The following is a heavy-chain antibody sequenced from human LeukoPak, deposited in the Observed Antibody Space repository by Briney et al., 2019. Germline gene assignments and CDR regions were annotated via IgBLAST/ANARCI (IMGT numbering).Heavy chain of an antibody. V-gene: IGHV4-34*01. CDR2: INHSGST. CDR1: GGSFSGYY. D-gene: IGHD3-22*01. J-gene: IGHJ4*02. CDR3: ATYYYDSSGYFDY. Sequence: SETLSLTCAVYGGSFSGYYWSWIRQPPGKGLERIGEINHSGSTNYNPSLKSRVTISVDTSKNQFSLKLSSVTAADTAVYYCATYYYDSSGYFDYWGQGTLVTVSS.